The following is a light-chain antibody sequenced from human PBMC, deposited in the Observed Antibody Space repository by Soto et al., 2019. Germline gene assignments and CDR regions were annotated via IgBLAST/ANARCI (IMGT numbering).Light chain of an antibody. Sequence: DIQMTQSPSSLSASVGDRVTITCRASQSISSYLNWYQQKPGKAPKLLIYAASSLQSGVPSRFSGSGSETDFTLTISSLQPEDFATYSCQQSYSTPWTSGQGTKVEIK. V-gene: IGKV1-39*01. CDR2: AAS. CDR1: QSISSY. CDR3: QQSYSTPWT. J-gene: IGKJ1*01.